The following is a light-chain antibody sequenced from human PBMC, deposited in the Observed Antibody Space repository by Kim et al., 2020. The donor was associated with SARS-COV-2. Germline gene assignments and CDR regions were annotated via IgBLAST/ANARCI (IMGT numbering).Light chain of an antibody. V-gene: IGKV3D-7*01. Sequence: EIVMTQSPATLSLSPGERATLSCRASQSVSSSYLSWYQQKPGQAPRLLIYGASTRATGIPARFSGSGSGTDFTLTISSLRPEDFAVYYCQQDYNLPVTFGGGTKVDIK. J-gene: IGKJ4*01. CDR3: QQDYNLPVT. CDR1: QSVSSSY. CDR2: GAS.